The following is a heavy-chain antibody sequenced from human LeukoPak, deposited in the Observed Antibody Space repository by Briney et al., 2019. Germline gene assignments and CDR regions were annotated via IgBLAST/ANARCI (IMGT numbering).Heavy chain of an antibody. D-gene: IGHD1-26*01. Sequence: SETLSLTCTVSGGSISNYYWNWIRQPPGKGLEWIGYIYYTGNTNYNPSLKSRVTISVDTSKNQFSLKLSSVTAADTAVYYCAREEMGATGTPFIGYWGQGTLVTVSP. V-gene: IGHV4-59*01. CDR1: GGSISNYY. CDR3: AREEMGATGTPFIGY. J-gene: IGHJ4*02. CDR2: IYYTGNT.